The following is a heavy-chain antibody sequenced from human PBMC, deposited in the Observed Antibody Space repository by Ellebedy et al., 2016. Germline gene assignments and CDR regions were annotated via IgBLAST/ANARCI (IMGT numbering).Heavy chain of an antibody. Sequence: GESLKISXAASGFTFSGSAMHWVRQASGKGLEWVGRIRSKANSYATAYAASVKGRFTISRDDSKNTAYLQMNSLKTEDTAVYYCTSALFDYWGQGTLVTVSS. CDR3: TSALFDY. CDR1: GFTFSGSA. J-gene: IGHJ4*02. V-gene: IGHV3-73*01. CDR2: IRSKANSYAT.